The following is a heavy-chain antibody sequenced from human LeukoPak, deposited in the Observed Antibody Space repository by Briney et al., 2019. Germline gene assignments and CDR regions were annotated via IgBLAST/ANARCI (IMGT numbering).Heavy chain of an antibody. V-gene: IGHV3-30*19. CDR2: ISYDGSNK. CDR3: ARDGYSSSFSFDP. Sequence: PGGSLRLSCAASGFIFSTYGMHWVRQAPGKGLEWVAVISYDGSNKYYADSVKGRFTISRDNSKNTLYLQMNSLRAEDAAVYYCARDGYSSSFSFDPWGQGTLVTVSS. D-gene: IGHD6-6*01. CDR1: GFIFSTYG. J-gene: IGHJ5*02.